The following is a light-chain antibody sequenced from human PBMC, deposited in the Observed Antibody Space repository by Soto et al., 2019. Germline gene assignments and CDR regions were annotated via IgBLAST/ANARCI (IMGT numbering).Light chain of an antibody. CDR1: QSISSW. CDR3: QQDNSYPWT. J-gene: IGKJ1*01. V-gene: IGKV1-5*03. CDR2: KAS. Sequence: DIQMTQSPSTLSASVGDRVTITCRASQSISSWLAWYQQKPGKAPTLLIYKASSVESGVPSRFSGSGSGAEFTLTISILQPDYVATYCCQQDNSYPWTFDQGTKVEIK.